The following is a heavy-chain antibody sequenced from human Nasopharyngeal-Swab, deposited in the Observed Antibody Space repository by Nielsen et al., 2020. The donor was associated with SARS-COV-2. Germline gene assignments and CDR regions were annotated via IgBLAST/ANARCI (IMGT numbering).Heavy chain of an antibody. D-gene: IGHD3-10*01. CDR2: IYYDGSKK. Sequence: LSLTCAASGFTFSSYGMHWVRQAPGKGLEWVAIIYYDGSKKYYADSVNGRFTISRDNSKNTLYLQMNSLRGEDTAVYYCARESGVGELLGVSFDYWGQGTLVTVSS. CDR3: ARESGVGELLGVSFDY. CDR1: GFTFSSYG. V-gene: IGHV3-33*01. J-gene: IGHJ4*02.